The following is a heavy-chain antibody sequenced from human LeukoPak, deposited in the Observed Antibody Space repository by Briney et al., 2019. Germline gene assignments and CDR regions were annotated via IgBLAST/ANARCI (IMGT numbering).Heavy chain of an antibody. CDR2: IYSGSST. CDR3: AREQWLGTFDY. V-gene: IGHV3-53*01. Sequence: RGSLRLSCAASGFTVSSNYMSWVRQAPGKGLEWVSVIYSGSSTYYADSVKGRFTISRDNSKNTLYLQMNSLRAEDTAVYYCAREQWLGTFDYWGQGTLVTVSS. CDR1: GFTVSSNY. D-gene: IGHD6-19*01. J-gene: IGHJ4*02.